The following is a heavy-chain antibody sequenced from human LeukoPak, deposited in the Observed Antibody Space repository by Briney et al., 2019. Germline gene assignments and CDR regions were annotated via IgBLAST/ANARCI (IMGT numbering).Heavy chain of an antibody. J-gene: IGHJ6*03. CDR3: ARAPDCGGDCYSGYYYYYYMDV. CDR2: MNPNSGNT. V-gene: IGHV1-8*01. CDR1: GYTFTSYD. D-gene: IGHD2-21*01. Sequence: ASVKVSCKASGYTFTSYDINWVRQATGQGLEWMGWMNPNSGNTGYAQKFQGRVTMTRNTSTSTAYMELSSLRSEDTAVYYCARAPDCGGDCYSGYYYYYYMDVWGKGTTVTVSS.